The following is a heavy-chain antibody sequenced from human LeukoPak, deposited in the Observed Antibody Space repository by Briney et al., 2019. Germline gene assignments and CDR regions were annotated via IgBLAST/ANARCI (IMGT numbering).Heavy chain of an antibody. CDR2: ISAYNGNT. D-gene: IGHD2-15*01. CDR1: GYTFTSYG. V-gene: IGHV1-18*01. Sequence: SVKVSCKASGYTFTSYGISWVRQAPGQGLEWMGWISAYNGNTNYAQKLQGRVTMTTDTSTSTAYMELRSLRSDDTAVYYCARAGHCSGGSCYQTVFDYWGQGTLVTVSS. J-gene: IGHJ4*02. CDR3: ARAGHCSGGSCYQTVFDY.